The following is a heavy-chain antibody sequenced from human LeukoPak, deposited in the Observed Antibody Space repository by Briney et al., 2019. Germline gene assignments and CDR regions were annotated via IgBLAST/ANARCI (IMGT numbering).Heavy chain of an antibody. D-gene: IGHD4-17*01. Sequence: GGSLRLSCAASGFTFSAYWMSWVRQAPGKGLEWVANIKQDGSKKNYVDSVKGRFTISRDNAKNSLYLQMNSLRAEDTAVYYCATDPYGDSPAYWGQGTLVTVSS. J-gene: IGHJ4*02. CDR1: GFTFSAYW. V-gene: IGHV3-7*01. CDR3: ATDPYGDSPAY. CDR2: IKQDGSKK.